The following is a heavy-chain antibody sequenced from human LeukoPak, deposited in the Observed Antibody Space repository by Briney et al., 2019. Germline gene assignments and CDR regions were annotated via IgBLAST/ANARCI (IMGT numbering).Heavy chain of an antibody. J-gene: IGHJ4*02. V-gene: IGHV3-23*01. CDR3: AKVKALDAVASYFDY. CDR1: GFVFSTYA. Sequence: GGSLRLSCAASGFVFSTYAMGWVRHAPGKGLEWVSAISSSGDTTYYADSVKGQFTISRDNSKNTLDLQMSSLRAEDTAMYHCAKVKALDAVASYFDYWGQGTLVTVSS. CDR2: ISSSGDTT. D-gene: IGHD2-8*01.